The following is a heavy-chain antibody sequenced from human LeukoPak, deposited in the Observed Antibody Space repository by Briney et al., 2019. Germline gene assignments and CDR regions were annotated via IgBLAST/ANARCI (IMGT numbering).Heavy chain of an antibody. Sequence: SETLSLTCTVSGGSISNYYRSWIRQPPGKGLEWLGYIYYSGITNYNPSLKSRVTMSLDTSKNQFSLKLTSVTAADTAVYYCARTLYSTSSLFDYWGQGTLVTVSS. CDR3: ARTLYSTSSLFDY. D-gene: IGHD6-6*01. CDR2: IYYSGIT. V-gene: IGHV4-59*08. J-gene: IGHJ4*02. CDR1: GGSISNYY.